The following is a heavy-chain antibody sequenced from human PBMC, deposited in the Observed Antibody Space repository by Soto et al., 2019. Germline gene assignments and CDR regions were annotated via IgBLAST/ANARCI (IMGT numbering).Heavy chain of an antibody. CDR1: GYTFTNYA. CDR2: INAGDGNT. Sequence: QVQLVQSGAEVKKPGASVKVSCKSSGYTFTNYAINWVRQAPGQRLEWMGWINAGDGNTKYSQKFQGRGTITRDPSASTAYMELSSLRSEDMAIYYCARVTDGYDWGTFDYWGQGTLVTVSS. V-gene: IGHV1-3*01. D-gene: IGHD5-12*01. J-gene: IGHJ4*02. CDR3: ARVTDGYDWGTFDY.